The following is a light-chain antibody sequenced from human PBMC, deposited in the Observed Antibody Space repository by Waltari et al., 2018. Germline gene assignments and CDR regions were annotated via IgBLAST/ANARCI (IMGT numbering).Light chain of an antibody. V-gene: IGLV1-51*01. CDR2: DSD. CDR1: TSNIGNNY. Sequence: QSVLTQPPSVSAAPGQKVTISCSGSTSNIGNNYVSWYQQFPGTAPKLLIYDSDKRPSGILDLVSGSKSGTSATLDITGLQTGDEADYYCGSWDTSLSGHVFGTGTKVTVL. J-gene: IGLJ1*01. CDR3: GSWDTSLSGHV.